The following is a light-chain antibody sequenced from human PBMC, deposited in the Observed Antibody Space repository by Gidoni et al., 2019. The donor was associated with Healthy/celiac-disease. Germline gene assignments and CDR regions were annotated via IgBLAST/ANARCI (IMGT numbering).Light chain of an antibody. CDR2: AAS. V-gene: IGKV1-9*01. Sequence: DIQLTQSPSFLSASVGDRVTITCRASQGITSYLVWYQQKPGKAPQLLIYAASTLQGGVPSSFSGSGSGTEFTLTISSLQPEYFATYSCQQLSSSPLTFGPGTKVDIK. CDR1: QGITSY. CDR3: QQLSSSPLT. J-gene: IGKJ3*01.